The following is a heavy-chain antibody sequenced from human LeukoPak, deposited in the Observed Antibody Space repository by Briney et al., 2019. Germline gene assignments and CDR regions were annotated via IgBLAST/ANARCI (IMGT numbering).Heavy chain of an antibody. V-gene: IGHV1-69*04. CDR1: GYTFTSYD. Sequence: SVKVSCKASGYTFTSYDINWVRQAPGQGLEWMGRIIPILGIANYAQKFQGRVTITADKSTSTAYMELSSLRSEDTAVYYCARDRGYCSSTSCHYYYYYGMDVWGQGTTVTVSS. CDR2: IIPILGIA. D-gene: IGHD2-2*01. CDR3: ARDRGYCSSTSCHYYYYYGMDV. J-gene: IGHJ6*02.